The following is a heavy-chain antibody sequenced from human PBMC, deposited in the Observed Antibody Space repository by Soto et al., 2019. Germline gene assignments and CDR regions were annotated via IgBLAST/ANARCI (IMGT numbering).Heavy chain of an antibody. CDR3: ARSITAAGHYYYCMDV. V-gene: IGHV4-59*08. CDR2: IYYSGST. J-gene: IGHJ6*02. Sequence: PSETLSLTCTVSGGSISNYYWSWVRQPPGKGLEWIGYIYYSGSTNYNPSLKSRVTISVDTSKNQLSLKLTSVTAADTAVYYCARSITAAGHYYYCMDVWGQGTTVTVS. D-gene: IGHD6-13*01. CDR1: GGSISNYY.